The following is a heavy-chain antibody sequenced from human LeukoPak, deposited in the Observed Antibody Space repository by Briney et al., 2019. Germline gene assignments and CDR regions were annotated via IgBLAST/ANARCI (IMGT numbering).Heavy chain of an antibody. CDR3: ARGGGSYGWFDP. D-gene: IGHD3-16*01. CDR2: IDSDGSST. Sequence: GGSLRLSCAASGFNSSNYWMHWVRQGLGKGLVWVSRIDSDGSSTNYADSVKGRFTISRDSAKNTLYLQMNSLRAEDTAVYYCARGGGSYGWFDPWGQGTLVTVSS. J-gene: IGHJ5*02. V-gene: IGHV3-74*01. CDR1: GFNSSNYW.